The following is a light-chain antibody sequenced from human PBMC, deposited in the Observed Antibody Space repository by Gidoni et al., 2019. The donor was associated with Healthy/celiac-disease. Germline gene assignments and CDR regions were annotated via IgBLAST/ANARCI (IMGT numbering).Light chain of an antibody. J-gene: IGKJ2*01. Sequence: EIVITQSPATLSVSPGERAPLSCRASQSVSSNLAWYQQKPGQAPRLLIYGASTRATGIPARFSGSGSGTEFTLTISSLQSEDFAVYYCQQYNNWPPGTFGQGTKLEIK. CDR1: QSVSSN. V-gene: IGKV3-15*01. CDR2: GAS. CDR3: QQYNNWPPGT.